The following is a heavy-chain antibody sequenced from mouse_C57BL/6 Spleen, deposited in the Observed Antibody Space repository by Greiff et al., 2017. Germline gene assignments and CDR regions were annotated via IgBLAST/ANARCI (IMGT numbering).Heavy chain of an antibody. CDR2: IDPNSGGT. D-gene: IGHD2-2*01. CDR3: ARGPIYYGCG. CDR1: GYTFTSYW. J-gene: IGHJ3*01. Sequence: QVHVKQSGAELVKPGASVKLSCKASGYTFTSYWMHWVKQRPGRGLEWIGMIDPNSGGTKYNEKFKSKATLTVDTPSSTAYMQLSSLTSEDSAVYYCARGPIYYGCGWGQGTLVTVSA. V-gene: IGHV1-72*01.